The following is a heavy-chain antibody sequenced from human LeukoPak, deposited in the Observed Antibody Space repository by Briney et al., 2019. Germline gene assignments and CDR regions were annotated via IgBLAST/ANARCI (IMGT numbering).Heavy chain of an antibody. J-gene: IGHJ4*02. CDR1: GFTFSSYE. CDR2: ISRSGDII. V-gene: IGHV3-48*03. Sequence: GGSLRLSCAASGFTFSSYEMSWVRQAPGKGLEWISYISRSGDIIYYADSVRGRFTISRDNAKNSLYLQMSSLRADDTAVYYCARDGDTTGYSYYFDYWGQGTLVTASS. CDR3: ARDGDTTGYSYYFDY. D-gene: IGHD3-9*01.